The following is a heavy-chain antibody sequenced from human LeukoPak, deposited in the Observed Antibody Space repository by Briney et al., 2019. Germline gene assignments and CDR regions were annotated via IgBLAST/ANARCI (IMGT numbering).Heavy chain of an antibody. J-gene: IGHJ3*02. CDR1: GFTFSSYS. Sequence: GGSLRLSCAASGFTFSSYSMNWVRQAPGKGLEWVSSISSSSSYIYYADSVKGRFTISRDNAKNSLYLQMNSLRAEDTALYYCAREDPRGNAFDIWGQGTMVTVSS. D-gene: IGHD3-16*01. CDR2: ISSSSSYI. CDR3: AREDPRGNAFDI. V-gene: IGHV3-21*04.